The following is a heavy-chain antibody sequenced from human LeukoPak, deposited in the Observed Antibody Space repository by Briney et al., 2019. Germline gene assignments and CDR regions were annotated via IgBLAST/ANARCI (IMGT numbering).Heavy chain of an antibody. V-gene: IGHV1-8*01. CDR2: MNPNSGNT. CDR3: ARDLSSAWQLGL. Sequence: ASVKVSCKASGYTFTSYDINWVRQATGQGLEWMGWMNPNSGNTGYAQKFQGRVTMTTNTSISTAYMELSRLRSDDTAVYYCARDLSSAWQLGLWGQGTLVTVSS. D-gene: IGHD6-13*01. CDR1: GYTFTSYD. J-gene: IGHJ4*02.